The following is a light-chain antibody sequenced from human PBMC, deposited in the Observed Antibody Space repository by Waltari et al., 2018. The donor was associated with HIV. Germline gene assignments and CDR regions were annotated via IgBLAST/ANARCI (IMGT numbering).Light chain of an antibody. J-gene: IGLJ2*01. V-gene: IGLV2-8*01. Sequence: QSALTQPLSASGSPGQSVTISCTGTSSDVGGYDYVSWYQQHPGKAPKLMLYEVTKRPSGVPDRFSGSKSGSTASLTVSGLQAEDEAVYYCSSYAGSNNLIFGGGTKLTVL. CDR2: EVT. CDR1: SSDVGGYDY. CDR3: SSYAGSNNLI.